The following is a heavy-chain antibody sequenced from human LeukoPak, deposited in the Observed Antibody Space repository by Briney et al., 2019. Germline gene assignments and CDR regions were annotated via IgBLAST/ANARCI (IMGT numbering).Heavy chain of an antibody. V-gene: IGHV3-21*04. CDR3: AKDGIAAARSWFDP. CDR2: ISSSSSYI. D-gene: IGHD6-13*01. J-gene: IGHJ5*02. CDR1: GFTFSSYS. Sequence: GGSLRLSCAASGFTFSSYSMNWVRQAPGKGLEWVSSISSSSSYIYYADSVKGRFTISRDNARNSQYLQMNSLRAEDTAVYYCAKDGIAAARSWFDPWGQGTLVTVSS.